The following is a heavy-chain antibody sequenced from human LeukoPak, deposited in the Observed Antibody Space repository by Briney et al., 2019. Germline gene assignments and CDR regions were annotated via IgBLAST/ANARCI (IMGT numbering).Heavy chain of an antibody. Sequence: SETLSLTCIVSGGAISSYYWNWIRQPPGKGLEWIGHIYYSGSSNYNPSLKSRVTISVDTSKNQFSLKLSSVTAADTAVYYCARAQKKYYYDSSGYHSRDYFDYWGQGTLVTVPS. D-gene: IGHD3-22*01. CDR2: IYYSGSS. CDR3: ARAQKKYYYDSSGYHSRDYFDY. J-gene: IGHJ4*02. CDR1: GGAISSYY. V-gene: IGHV4-59*01.